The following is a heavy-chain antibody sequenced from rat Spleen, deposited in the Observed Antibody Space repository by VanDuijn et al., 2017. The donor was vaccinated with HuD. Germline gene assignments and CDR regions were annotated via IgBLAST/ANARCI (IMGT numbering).Heavy chain of an antibody. V-gene: IGHV5-29*01. CDR2: ISSDGRRN. Sequence: EVQLVESGGGLVQPGRSLKLSCAASGFTFSDYGMAWVRQGPTKGLEWVATISSDGRRNYYRDSVKGRFTISRDNAKSTLSLQMDSLRSEDTATYYCARRHYGYTDYFDYWGQGVMVTVSS. CDR3: ARRHYGYTDYFDY. J-gene: IGHJ2*01. CDR1: GFTFSDYG. D-gene: IGHD1-11*01.